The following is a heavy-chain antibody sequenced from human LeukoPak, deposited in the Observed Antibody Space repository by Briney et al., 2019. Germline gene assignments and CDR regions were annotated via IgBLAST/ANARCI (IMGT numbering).Heavy chain of an antibody. Sequence: PGGSLRLSCAASGFTFSGYSMNWVRQAPGKGLEWVASVNTVSSYIYYADSMRGRFTISRDNAKNSLFLQMNSLRAEDTAVYYCARLRRNSDRRDFFYYYDHWGQGTLVTVSS. CDR3: ARLRRNSDRRDFFYYYDH. CDR2: VNTVSSYI. CDR1: GFTFSGYS. D-gene: IGHD1/OR15-1a*01. V-gene: IGHV3-21*01. J-gene: IGHJ4*02.